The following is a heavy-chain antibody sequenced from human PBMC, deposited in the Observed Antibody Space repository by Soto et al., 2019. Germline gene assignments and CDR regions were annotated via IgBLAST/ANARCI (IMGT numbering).Heavy chain of an antibody. V-gene: IGHV2-5*02. Sequence: ITLKESGPTLVKPTQTLTLTCSFSGFSLSADGVGVGWIRQPPGKALEWLALIYWDDDTRYRPSLKSRLTITKXSXKXXVVLTMTNTDPVDTATYYCAHAYGGTSWPNDAFDVWGQGTVVTVSS. CDR2: IYWDDDT. CDR1: GFSLSADGVG. J-gene: IGHJ3*01. CDR3: AHAYGGTSWPNDAFDV. D-gene: IGHD2-2*01.